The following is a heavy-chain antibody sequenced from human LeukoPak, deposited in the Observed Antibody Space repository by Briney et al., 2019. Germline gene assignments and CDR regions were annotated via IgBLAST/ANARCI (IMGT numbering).Heavy chain of an antibody. J-gene: IGHJ6*02. D-gene: IGHD3-10*01. CDR1: GYTFTSYG. V-gene: IGHV1-18*01. CDR3: ARDKGWFGELLYYYGMDV. CDR2: ISAYNGNT. Sequence: ASVTVSCKASGYTFTSYGISWVRQAPGQGLEWMGWISAYNGNTNYAQKLQGRVTMTTDTSTSTAYMELRSLRSDDTAVYYCARDKGWFGELLYYYGMDVWGQGTTVTVSS.